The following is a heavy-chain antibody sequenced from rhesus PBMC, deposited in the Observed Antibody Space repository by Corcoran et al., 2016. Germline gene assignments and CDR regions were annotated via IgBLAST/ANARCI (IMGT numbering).Heavy chain of an antibody. Sequence: EVQLVQSGAEVKKPGASVKISCKASGYTFTDYYLHWVRQAPGKGLEWMRLVDTEEGEAKHAQKFQDRGTITADKSTDTAYMERSSLRSEDTAVYYCATRTSGSQFDYWGQGVLVTVSS. CDR2: VDTEEGEA. CDR3: ATRTSGSQFDY. CDR1: GYTFTDYY. J-gene: IGHJ4*01. D-gene: IGHD6-25*01. V-gene: IGHV1-111*02.